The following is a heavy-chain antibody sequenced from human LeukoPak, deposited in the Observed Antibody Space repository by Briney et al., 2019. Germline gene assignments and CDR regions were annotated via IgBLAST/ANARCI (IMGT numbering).Heavy chain of an antibody. Sequence: SETLSLTCTVSGGSISSSSYYWGWIRQPPGKGLEWIGSIYYSGSTNYNPSLKSRVTISVDTSKNQFSLKLSSVTAADTAVYYCATGGDHYYFDYWGQGTLVTVSS. CDR2: IYYSGST. CDR3: ATGGDHYYFDY. V-gene: IGHV4-39*07. J-gene: IGHJ4*02. CDR1: GGSISSSSYY. D-gene: IGHD2-21*02.